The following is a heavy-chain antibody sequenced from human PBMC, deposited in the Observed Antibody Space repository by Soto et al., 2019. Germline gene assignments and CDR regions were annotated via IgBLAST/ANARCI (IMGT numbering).Heavy chain of an antibody. CDR1: GYSFTNYW. D-gene: IGHD3-9*01. CDR2: IYPGDSET. J-gene: IGHJ5*01. V-gene: IGHV5-51*01. CDR3: ARHVGDATGSYSNWSDS. Sequence: PGESLKISCKGSGYSFTNYWIGWVRQMSGKGLEWMGIIYPGDSETRYSPSFQGQVTISADKSISTAYLQWTSLKASDTATYYCARHVGDATGSYSNWSDSWGQGTLVTVSS.